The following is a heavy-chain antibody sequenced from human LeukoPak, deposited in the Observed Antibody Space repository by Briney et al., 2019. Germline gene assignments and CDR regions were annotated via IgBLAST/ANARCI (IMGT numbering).Heavy chain of an antibody. CDR3: ARLGARQMLEY. V-gene: IGHV3-7*01. CDR1: EFTFSSYW. J-gene: IGHJ4*02. D-gene: IGHD4-17*01. CDR2: IKQDGGQI. Sequence: PGGSLRLSCAAPEFTFSSYWMSWVRQAPGKGLEWVANIKQDGGQIYYLESVKGRFTVSRDNAKNSLYLQMNSLRAEDTAVYYCARLGARQMLEYWGQGTLVTVSS.